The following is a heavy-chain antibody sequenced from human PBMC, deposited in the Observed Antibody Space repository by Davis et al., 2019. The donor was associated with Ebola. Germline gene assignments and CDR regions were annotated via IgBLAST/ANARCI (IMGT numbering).Heavy chain of an antibody. CDR1: GFTYSGSA. Sequence: GESLKISCAASGFTYSGSAMHWVRQASGKGLEWVGRIRSKANSYATAYAASVKGRFTISRDDSKNTAHLQMNSLKTEDTAVYYCTYSSSSRGDYWGQGTLVTVSS. CDR3: TYSSSSRGDY. D-gene: IGHD6-6*01. J-gene: IGHJ4*02. V-gene: IGHV3-73*01. CDR2: IRSKANSYAT.